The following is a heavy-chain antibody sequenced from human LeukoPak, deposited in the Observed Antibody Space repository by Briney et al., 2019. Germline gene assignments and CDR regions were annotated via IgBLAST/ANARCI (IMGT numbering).Heavy chain of an antibody. V-gene: IGHV4-34*01. D-gene: IGHD3-10*01. Sequence: SETLSLTCAVYGGSFSGYYWSWIRQPPGKGLEWIGEINHSGSTNYNPSLKSRVTISVDTSKNQFSLKLSSVTAADTAVYYCAGHPVRGVTRHPFDYWGQGTLVTVSS. CDR2: INHSGST. CDR3: AGHPVRGVTRHPFDY. J-gene: IGHJ4*02. CDR1: GGSFSGYY.